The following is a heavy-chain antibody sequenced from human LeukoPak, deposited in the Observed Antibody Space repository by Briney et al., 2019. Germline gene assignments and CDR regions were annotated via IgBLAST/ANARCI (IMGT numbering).Heavy chain of an antibody. Sequence: ASVKVSCKASGYTFTSYYIHWVRQAPGQGLEWMGIINPSGGSASYAQQFQGRVTMTRDTSTSTVYMELSSLRSEDTAVYYWARDPLYYYDSSSSGHVPQPNWLDPWGQGTLVTVSS. D-gene: IGHD3-22*01. CDR2: INPSGGSA. V-gene: IGHV1-46*01. CDR3: ARDPLYYYDSSSSGHVPQPNWLDP. CDR1: GYTFTSYY. J-gene: IGHJ5*02.